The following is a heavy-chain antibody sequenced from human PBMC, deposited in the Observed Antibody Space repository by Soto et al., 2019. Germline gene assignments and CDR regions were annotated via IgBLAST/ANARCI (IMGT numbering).Heavy chain of an antibody. CDR3: AKDTLVGATEHYYY. CDR1: GFTFSSYA. J-gene: IGHJ4*02. D-gene: IGHD1-26*01. V-gene: IGHV3-23*01. Sequence: EVQLLESGGGLVQPGGSLRLSCAASGFTFSSYAMSWVRQAPGKGLEWVSAISGSGGSTYYADSVKGRFTISRDNSKNTLDLQKNSLRAEDTAEYYWAKDTLVGATEHYYYWGQGTLVTVSS. CDR2: ISGSGGST.